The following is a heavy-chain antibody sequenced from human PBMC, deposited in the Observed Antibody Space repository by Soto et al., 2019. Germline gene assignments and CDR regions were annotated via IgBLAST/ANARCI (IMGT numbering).Heavy chain of an antibody. D-gene: IGHD3-3*01. CDR2: ISEKGDTT. V-gene: IGHV3-23*01. J-gene: IGHJ6*02. CDR1: GFTFRSYA. CDR3: VKDRATIFGVVWKYGMDV. Sequence: EVQLLESGGGLVQPGGSLRLSCAASGFTFRSYAMAWVRQAPGKGREWVSGISEKGDTTNYADPVRGRFTISRDNSMTTRDLLMNSLRAEDTAVYYCVKDRATIFGVVWKYGMDVWGQGTTVYVSS.